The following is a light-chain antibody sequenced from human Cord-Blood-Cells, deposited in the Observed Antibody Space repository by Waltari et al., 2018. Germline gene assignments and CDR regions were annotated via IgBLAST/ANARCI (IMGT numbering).Light chain of an antibody. CDR1: QSVLYSSNNKNY. V-gene: IGKV4-1*01. CDR3: QQYYSTPYT. J-gene: IGKJ2*01. Sequence: DIVMTQSPDSLTVSLVERATINGKSSQSVLYSSNNKNYLAWYQQKPGQPPKLLIYWASTRESGVPDRFSGSGSGTDFTLTISSLQAEDVAVYYCQQYYSTPYTFGQGTKLEIK. CDR2: WAS.